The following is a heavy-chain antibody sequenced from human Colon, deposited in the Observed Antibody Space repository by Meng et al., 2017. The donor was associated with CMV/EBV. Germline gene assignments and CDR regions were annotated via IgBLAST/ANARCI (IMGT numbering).Heavy chain of an antibody. CDR1: GYTFTGYY. J-gene: IGHJ4*02. V-gene: IGHV1-2*02. Sequence: ASVKVSCKASGYTFTGYYMHWVRQAPGQGLEWMGWINPNSGGTNYAQKFQGRVSITADKSTSTAYMELSSLRSDDTAVYYCARGSIRSGQVLLHFDSWGQGTPVTVSS. CDR2: INPNSGGT. D-gene: IGHD2-15*01. CDR3: ARGSIRSGQVLLHFDS.